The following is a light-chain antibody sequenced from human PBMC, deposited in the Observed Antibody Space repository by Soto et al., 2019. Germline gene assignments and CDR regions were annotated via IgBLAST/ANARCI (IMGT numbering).Light chain of an antibody. J-gene: IGKJ1*01. CDR2: GAS. V-gene: IGKV3-15*01. CDR1: QSVSSN. Sequence: EIVMTQSPATLSVSPGERATLSCRASQSVSSNLAWYQQKPGQAPRLLIYGASTRATGIPARFSGSGSGTEFTGTSSGLGCEGFGVCWGEQYNNWPRTFGQGTKVEIK. CDR3: EQYNNWPRT.